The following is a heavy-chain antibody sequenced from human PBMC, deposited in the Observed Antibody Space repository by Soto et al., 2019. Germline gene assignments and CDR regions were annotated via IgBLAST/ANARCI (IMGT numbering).Heavy chain of an antibody. V-gene: IGHV1-69*02. Sequence: QVQLVQSGAEVKKPGSSVKVSCKASGGTFSSYTISWVRQAPGQGLEWMGRIIPILGIANYAQKFQGRVTITADKSTSTAYMELSSRRSEDTAVYYCASNTAVAVDYYYYYMDVWGKGTTVTVSS. J-gene: IGHJ6*03. CDR1: GGTFSSYT. D-gene: IGHD6-19*01. CDR2: IIPILGIA. CDR3: ASNTAVAVDYYYYYMDV.